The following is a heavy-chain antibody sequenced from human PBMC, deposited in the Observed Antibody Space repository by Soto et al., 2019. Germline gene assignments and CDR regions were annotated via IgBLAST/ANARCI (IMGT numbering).Heavy chain of an antibody. Sequence: VTLRESGPELVKPTETLTLTCTVSGFALNNVKMGVSWIRQTPGKAPEWLAHIFSNEEKFYTPSLKTRLHISRASSSGQVVISMTNMDPVDTGTYFCARAGLKSDYGTDWFGMDVWGPGATVTVSS. CDR3: ARAGLKSDYGTDWFGMDV. J-gene: IGHJ6*02. D-gene: IGHD3-9*01. V-gene: IGHV2-26*01. CDR1: GFALNNVKMG. CDR2: IFSNEEK.